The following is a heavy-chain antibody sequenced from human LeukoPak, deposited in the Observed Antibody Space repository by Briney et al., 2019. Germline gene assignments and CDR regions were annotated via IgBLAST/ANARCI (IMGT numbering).Heavy chain of an antibody. D-gene: IGHD1-1*01. CDR3: ARGGLSTTVTRHLDY. CDR1: AFTFSSYS. CDR2: ISYSGGTT. V-gene: IGHV3-23*01. J-gene: IGHJ4*02. Sequence: PGGSLRLSCAASAFTFSSYSMNWVRQAPGKGLEWVSVISYSGGTTSYADSVKGRFTISRDNSKDTLYLQMNSLRAEDTAVYYCARGGLSTTVTRHLDYWGQGTLVTVSS.